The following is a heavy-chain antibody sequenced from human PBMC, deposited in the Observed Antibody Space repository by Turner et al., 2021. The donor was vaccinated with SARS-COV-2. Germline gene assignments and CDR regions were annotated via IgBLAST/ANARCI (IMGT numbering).Heavy chain of an antibody. CDR1: GFTFDDYG. CDR3: AREDYYDSSGSLDY. V-gene: IGHV3-9*01. D-gene: IGHD3-22*01. J-gene: IGHJ4*02. CDR2: ISWNSGSI. Sequence: EVQLVESGGGLVQPGRSLRLSCAASGFTFDDYGMHWVRQAPGKGLEWVSGISWNSGSIGYADSVKGRFTISRDNAKNSLYLQMNSLRAEDTALYYCAREDYYDSSGSLDYWGQGTLVTVSS.